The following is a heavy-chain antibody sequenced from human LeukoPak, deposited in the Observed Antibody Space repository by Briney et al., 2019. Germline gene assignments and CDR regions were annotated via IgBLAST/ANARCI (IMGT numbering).Heavy chain of an antibody. CDR1: GYTFTGYY. D-gene: IGHD3-3*01. Sequence: ASVKVSCKASGYTFTGYYMHWVRQAPGQGLEWMGWINPNSGGTNYAQKFQGRVTITADKSTSTAYMELSSLRSEDTAVYYCARAPTGDYDSNRGMDVWGQGTTVTVSS. J-gene: IGHJ6*02. CDR2: INPNSGGT. V-gene: IGHV1-2*02. CDR3: ARAPTGDYDSNRGMDV.